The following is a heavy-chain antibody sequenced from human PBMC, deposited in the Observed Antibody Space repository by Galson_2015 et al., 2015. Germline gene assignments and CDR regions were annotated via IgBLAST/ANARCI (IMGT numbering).Heavy chain of an antibody. CDR2: IIPISGRG. D-gene: IGHD2-2*01. Sequence: SVKVSCKASGGIFSSYAISWVRQAPGQGLEWMGGIIPISGRGTYAQKLQGRVTITADESTSTAYMELSSLRSEDTAVYYCARGGDCTTTGCYAGYGDYDYWGQGTLVTVFS. CDR3: ARGGDCTTTGCYAGYGDYDY. CDR1: GGIFSSYA. V-gene: IGHV1-69*13. J-gene: IGHJ4*02.